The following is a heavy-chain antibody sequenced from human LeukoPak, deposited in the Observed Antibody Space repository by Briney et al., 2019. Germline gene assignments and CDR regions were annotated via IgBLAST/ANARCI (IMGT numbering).Heavy chain of an antibody. CDR2: IYYSGTT. V-gene: IGHV4-59*01. CDR1: GGSISSYF. J-gene: IGHJ6*03. Sequence: SETLCLTCTVSGGSISSYFWSWIRQPPGKRLEWIGYIYYSGTTNYSPSLKSRVTISVDTSTNQFSLRLSSVTAADTAVYYCARDRLQFMDVWGKGTTVTVSS. D-gene: IGHD4-11*01. CDR3: ARDRLQFMDV.